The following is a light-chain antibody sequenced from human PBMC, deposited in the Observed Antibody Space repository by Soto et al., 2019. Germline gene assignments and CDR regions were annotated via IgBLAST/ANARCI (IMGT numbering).Light chain of an antibody. Sequence: DIQMTQCPSTLSASVGDRVTITCRASQSINSWLAWYQQKAGKAPKLLIYKASTLESGVPSRFSGSGSGTEFTLTISSLQPDDSATYYCLQYNSFSRTFGQGTKV. J-gene: IGKJ1*01. CDR2: KAS. CDR3: LQYNSFSRT. CDR1: QSINSW. V-gene: IGKV1-5*03.